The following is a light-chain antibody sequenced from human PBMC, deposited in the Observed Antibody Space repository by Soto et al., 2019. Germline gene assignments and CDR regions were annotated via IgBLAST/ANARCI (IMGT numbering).Light chain of an antibody. CDR2: DAS. J-gene: IGKJ1*01. CDR3: QQYNSYPWT. V-gene: IGKV1-5*01. Sequence: DIQMTQSPSTLSSSVGDRVTITCRASQSISSWLAWYQQKAGKAPKLLIYDASSLESGVPSRFSGSGSGTEFTLTISSLQPDDVATYYCQQYNSYPWTFGQGT. CDR1: QSISSW.